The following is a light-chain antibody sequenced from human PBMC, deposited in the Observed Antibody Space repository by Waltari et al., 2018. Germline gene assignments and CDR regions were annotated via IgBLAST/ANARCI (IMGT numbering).Light chain of an antibody. CDR2: AAS. Sequence: DIQMTQSPSSLSASVGDRVSITCRARQNISNYLSWYRQNPGKAPKLLIYAASTLQSGVPSRFSGSGSGTDFTLTISGLQPEDFATYYCQQSYRLWTFGQGTMVEIK. J-gene: IGKJ1*01. CDR3: QQSYRLWT. CDR1: QNISNY. V-gene: IGKV1-39*01.